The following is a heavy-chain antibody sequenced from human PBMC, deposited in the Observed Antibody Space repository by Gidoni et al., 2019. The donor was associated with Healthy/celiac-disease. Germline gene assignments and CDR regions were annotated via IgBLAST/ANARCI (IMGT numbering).Heavy chain of an antibody. CDR3: ARQREYYDSSGYYFDY. Sequence: EVQLVQSGAEVKKPGESLRISCKGSGYSFASYWIGWVRQMPGKGLEWMGIIYPRDSDTRYSPSCQGQVTISADKSISTAYLQWSSLKASDTAMYYCARQREYYDSSGYYFDYWGQGTLVTVSS. J-gene: IGHJ4*02. CDR1: GYSFASYW. CDR2: IYPRDSDT. V-gene: IGHV5-51*01. D-gene: IGHD3-22*01.